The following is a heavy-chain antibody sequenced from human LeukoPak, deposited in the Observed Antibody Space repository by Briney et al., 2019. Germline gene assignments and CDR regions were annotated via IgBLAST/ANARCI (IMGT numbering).Heavy chain of an antibody. Sequence: ASVKVSCEASGYTFTGYYMHWVRQAPGQGLEWMGWINPNSGGTNYAQKFQGRVTMTRDTSISTAYMELRSLRSDDTAVYYCARDRSYSNPPGYWGQGTLVTVSS. J-gene: IGHJ4*02. D-gene: IGHD4-11*01. V-gene: IGHV1-2*02. CDR1: GYTFTGYY. CDR3: ARDRSYSNPPGY. CDR2: INPNSGGT.